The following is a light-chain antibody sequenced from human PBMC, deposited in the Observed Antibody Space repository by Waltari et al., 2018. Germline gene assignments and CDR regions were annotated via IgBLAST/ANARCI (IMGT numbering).Light chain of an antibody. CDR3: QHYGSTQYT. J-gene: IGKJ2*01. Sequence: AIRITQSPSSLSASTGDRVTITCRASQSISSYLAWYQQKPGKAPKVLIYAASTLQSGVPSRFRGSGSGTDFTLTISCLQSEDFAIYYCQHYGSTQYTFGQGTKLEI. CDR2: AAS. V-gene: IGKV1-8*01. CDR1: QSISSY.